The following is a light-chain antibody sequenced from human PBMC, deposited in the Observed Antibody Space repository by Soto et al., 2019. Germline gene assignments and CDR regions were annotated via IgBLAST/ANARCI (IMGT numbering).Light chain of an antibody. CDR3: QQYKKWPPIT. Sequence: ETVMTQSPATPSLSPGERATLSCRVSQSVGSNSAWYQHKPGQAPGLLLYRSSTSVTAFPARFSGSGSGTEFTLTITILQSEDIAVYVCQQYKKWPPITFGQGTRLEIK. CDR1: QSVGSN. J-gene: IGKJ5*01. V-gene: IGKV3-15*01. CDR2: RSS.